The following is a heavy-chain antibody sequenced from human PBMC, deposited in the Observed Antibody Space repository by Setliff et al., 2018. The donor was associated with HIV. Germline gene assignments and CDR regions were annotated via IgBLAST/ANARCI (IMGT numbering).Heavy chain of an antibody. J-gene: IGHJ6*03. CDR2: ISYHEKDT. D-gene: IGHD3-3*01. V-gene: IGHV3-30*03. CDR1: GFTFSNYG. Sequence: PGGSLRLSCAASGFTFSNYGMHWVRRAPGKGLEWVASISYHEKDTFYAGSVEGRFTVSRDNSNNTLYLQMNSLRPEDTAVYYCARAPSSYDFWSGYYYYYMDVWGKGTTVTVSS. CDR3: ARAPSSYDFWSGYYYYYMDV.